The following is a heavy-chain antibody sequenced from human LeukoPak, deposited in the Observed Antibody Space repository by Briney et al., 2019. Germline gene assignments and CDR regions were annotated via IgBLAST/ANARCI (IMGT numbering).Heavy chain of an antibody. V-gene: IGHV3-21*01. CDR1: GFTFSSYS. CDR2: ISSSSSYI. CDR3: ARGKWGYYYDSSGYYYGFDY. Sequence: GGSLRLSCAASGFTFSSYSMNWVRQAPGKGLEWVSSISSSSSYIYYADSVKGRFTISRDNAKNSLYLQMNGLRAEDTAVYYCARGKWGYYYDSSGYYYGFDYWGQGTLVTVSS. J-gene: IGHJ4*02. D-gene: IGHD3-22*01.